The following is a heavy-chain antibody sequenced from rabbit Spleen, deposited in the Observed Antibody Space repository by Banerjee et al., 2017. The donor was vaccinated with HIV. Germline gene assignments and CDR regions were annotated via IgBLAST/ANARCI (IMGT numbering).Heavy chain of an antibody. CDR1: GVSFSGSSY. V-gene: IGHV1S40*01. Sequence: QSLEESGGDLVKPGASLTLTCIASGVSFSGSSYMCWVRQGPGKGLEWIVCIDTGSSGFTYYTSWAKGRFTISKTSSTTVTLQMTRLTAADTATYFCARDTSSSFSSYGMDLWGQGTLVTVS. CDR2: IDTGSSGFT. CDR3: ARDTSSSFSSYGMDL. D-gene: IGHD1-1*01. J-gene: IGHJ6*01.